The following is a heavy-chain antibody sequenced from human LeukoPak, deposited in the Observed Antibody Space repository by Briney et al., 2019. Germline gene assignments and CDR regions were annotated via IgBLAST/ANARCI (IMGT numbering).Heavy chain of an antibody. J-gene: IGHJ6*03. D-gene: IGHD5-12*01. CDR2: IYYSGST. V-gene: IGHV4-39*07. Sequence: SETLSLTCTVSGGSISSSSYYWGWIRQPPGKGLEWIGSIYYSGSTYYNPSLKSRVTISVDTSKNQFSLKLSSVTAADTAVYYCARNGGYSNGWGRFYYYMDVWGKGTTVTVTS. CDR3: ARNGGYSNGWGRFYYYMDV. CDR1: GGSISSSSYY.